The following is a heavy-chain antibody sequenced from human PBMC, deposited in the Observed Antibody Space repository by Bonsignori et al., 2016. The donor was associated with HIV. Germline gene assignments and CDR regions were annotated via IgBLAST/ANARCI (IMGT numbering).Heavy chain of an antibody. Sequence: EVQLVESGGSVVQPGGSLRLSCAASGFTFDDYGMHWVRQVPGKGLEWVSFINWDGSDTYYGDSVKGRFTISRDNRKSSLSLQMISLRPEDTALYYCIKDLRTHFYGMDVWGRGTPVTVSS. D-gene: IGHD3/OR15-3a*01. CDR3: IKDLRTHFYGMDV. V-gene: IGHV3-43D*04. CDR1: GFTFDDYG. J-gene: IGHJ6*02. CDR2: INWDGSDT.